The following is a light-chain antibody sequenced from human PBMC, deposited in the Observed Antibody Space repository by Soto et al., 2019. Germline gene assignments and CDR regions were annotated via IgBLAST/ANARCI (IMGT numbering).Light chain of an antibody. CDR2: GAS. Sequence: DIEMTQFPSSLSASVGDRVTITCRASQSISNYLNWYQQKPGKAPKLLIYGASSLQSGVPSRFSGSGSGTDFTLTISSLQPEEFASYYCQQSYSSPYTFGQGTKLEIK. J-gene: IGKJ2*01. V-gene: IGKV1-39*01. CDR1: QSISNY. CDR3: QQSYSSPYT.